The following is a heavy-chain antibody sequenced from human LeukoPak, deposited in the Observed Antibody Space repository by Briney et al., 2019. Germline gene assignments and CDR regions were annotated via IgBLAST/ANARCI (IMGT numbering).Heavy chain of an antibody. J-gene: IGHJ6*03. CDR3: AGLAGRNFYFYYMDV. V-gene: IGHV4-39*07. D-gene: IGHD3-16*01. CDR1: GGSISSSTYY. CDR2: FYYSGST. Sequence: PSETLSLTCTVSGGSISSSTYYWGWIRQPPGKGLEWIGTFYYSGSTYYNPSLKSRVTISVDTSKSQFSLKLSSVTAADTAVYFCAGLAGRNFYFYYMDVWGKGTTVTVSS.